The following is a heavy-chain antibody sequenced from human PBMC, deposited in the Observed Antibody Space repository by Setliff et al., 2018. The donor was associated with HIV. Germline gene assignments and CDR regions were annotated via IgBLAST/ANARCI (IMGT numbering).Heavy chain of an antibody. CDR1: GYTFSNYG. V-gene: IGHV1-3*01. Sequence: ASVKVSCKTSGYTFSNYGLNWVRQAPGQRLEWMGWINAGNGNTKYSQKFQGRVTITRDTSASTAYMELSSLRYEDTAVYYCARRTDYSDSSGYYYYFDYWGQGTLVTVSS. D-gene: IGHD3-22*01. CDR3: ARRTDYSDSSGYYYYFDY. J-gene: IGHJ4*02. CDR2: INAGNGNT.